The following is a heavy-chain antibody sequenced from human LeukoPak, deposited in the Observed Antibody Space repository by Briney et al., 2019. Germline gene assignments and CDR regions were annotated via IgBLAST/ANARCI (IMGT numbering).Heavy chain of an antibody. CDR1: GGSISSYY. Sequence: PSETLSLTCTVSGGSISSYYWSWIRQPAGKGLGWIGRIYTSGSTNYNPSLKSRVTMSVDTSKNQFSLKLSSVTAADTAVYYCARDLAPRVVGANGFDIWGQGTMVTVSS. D-gene: IGHD2-15*01. CDR2: IYTSGST. CDR3: ARDLAPRVVGANGFDI. V-gene: IGHV4-4*07. J-gene: IGHJ3*02.